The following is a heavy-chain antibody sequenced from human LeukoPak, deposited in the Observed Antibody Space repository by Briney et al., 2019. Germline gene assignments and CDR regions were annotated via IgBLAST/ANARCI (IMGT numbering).Heavy chain of an antibody. V-gene: IGHV3-23*01. D-gene: IGHD2-2*01. CDR2: ISGSGGST. Sequence: QAGGSLRLSCAASGFTFSSYVMDWVRQAPGKGLEWVSAISGSGGSTYYADSVKGRFTISRDNSKNTLYLQMNSLRAEDTAVYYCAKGRVPAAKYGHYFDYWGQGTLVTVSS. CDR1: GFTFSSYV. J-gene: IGHJ4*02. CDR3: AKGRVPAAKYGHYFDY.